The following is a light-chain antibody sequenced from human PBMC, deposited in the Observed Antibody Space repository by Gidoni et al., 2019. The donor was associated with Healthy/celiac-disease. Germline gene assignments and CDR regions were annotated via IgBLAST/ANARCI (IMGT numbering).Light chain of an antibody. CDR3: QQRSGYT. CDR1: QSVSSY. J-gene: IGKJ2*01. V-gene: IGKV3-11*01. CDR2: DAS. Sequence: EIVLTQSPATLSLSPGERATLSCSASQSVSSYLAWYQQKPGQAPRLLIYDASNRATGIPARFSGSGSGTDFTLTISSLEPEDFAVYYCQQRSGYTFGQGTKLEIK.